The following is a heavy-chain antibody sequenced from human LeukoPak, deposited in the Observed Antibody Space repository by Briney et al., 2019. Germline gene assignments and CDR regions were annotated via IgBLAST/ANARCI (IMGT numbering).Heavy chain of an antibody. J-gene: IGHJ4*02. D-gene: IGHD6-13*01. CDR3: ARVSGGGSSWYGSFDY. CDR1: GYTFTGYY. CDR2: INPNSGGT. Sequence: ASVKVSCKASGYTFTGYYMHWVRQASGQGLEWMGWINPNSGGTNYAQKFQGRDTMTRDTSISTAYMELSRLRSDDTAVYYCARVSGGGSSWYGSFDYWGQGTLVTVSS. V-gene: IGHV1-2*02.